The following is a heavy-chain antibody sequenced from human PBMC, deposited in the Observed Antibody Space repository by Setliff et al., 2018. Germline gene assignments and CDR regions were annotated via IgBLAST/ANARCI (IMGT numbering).Heavy chain of an antibody. D-gene: IGHD3-10*01. CDR1: GFTFSNYV. Sequence: GGSLRLSCAGSGFTFSNYVIYWVRQAPGKGLECVAVITRDGINTYYAVSVKGRFTVSRDNSRNTAFLQMNRVRPEDSGLYHCARDLIARGLAYWGQGTLVTVSS. V-gene: IGHV3-30-3*01. CDR2: ITRDGINT. J-gene: IGHJ4*02. CDR3: ARDLIARGLAY.